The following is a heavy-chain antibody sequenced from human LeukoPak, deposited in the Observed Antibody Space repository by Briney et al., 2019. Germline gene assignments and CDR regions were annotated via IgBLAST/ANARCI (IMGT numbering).Heavy chain of an antibody. V-gene: IGHV4-38-2*01. CDR3: ARHGTGDESSAVDAFDI. J-gene: IGHJ3*02. CDR1: GYSISRGYY. Sequence: SETLSLTCAVSGYSISRGYYWGWTRPPPGKGLEWSGNIYHSGSTYYNPSLKSRVTISVDTSKNQFSLKLSSVTAADTAVYYCARHGTGDESSAVDAFDIWGQGTMVTVS. D-gene: IGHD3-22*01. CDR2: IYHSGST.